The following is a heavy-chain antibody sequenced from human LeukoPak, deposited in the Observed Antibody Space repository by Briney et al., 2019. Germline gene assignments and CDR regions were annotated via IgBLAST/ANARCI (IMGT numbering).Heavy chain of an antibody. CDR1: GFTFDDYA. Sequence: PGRSLRLSCAASGFTFDDYAMHWVRQAPGKGLEWVSGISWNSGSIGYADSVKGRFTISRDNAKNSLYLQMNSQRAEDTALYYCAKVSKAVVVINAFDIWGQGTMVTVSS. D-gene: IGHD2-21*01. V-gene: IGHV3-9*01. CDR3: AKVSKAVVVINAFDI. J-gene: IGHJ3*02. CDR2: ISWNSGSI.